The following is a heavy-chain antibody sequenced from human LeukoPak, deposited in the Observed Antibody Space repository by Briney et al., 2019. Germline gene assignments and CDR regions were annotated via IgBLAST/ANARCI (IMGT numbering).Heavy chain of an antibody. Sequence: GGSLRLSCAASGFTFSSYEINWVRQVPGKGLEWVANIKQDGSEKYYVDSVKGRFTISRDNAKKSLHLQMNSLRAEDTAVYHCAREAAAGFDYWGQGTLVTVSS. J-gene: IGHJ4*02. CDR3: AREAAAGFDY. D-gene: IGHD6-13*01. V-gene: IGHV3-7*01. CDR2: IKQDGSEK. CDR1: GFTFSSYE.